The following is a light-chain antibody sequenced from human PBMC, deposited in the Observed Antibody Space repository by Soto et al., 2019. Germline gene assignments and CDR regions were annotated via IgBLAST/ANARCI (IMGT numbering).Light chain of an antibody. Sequence: EIVLTQFPGTVSLSPGERATLSCRASQSVSSNLAWYQHKPGQAPRLLIDNAFTRATGVPARFSGSGSGTEFTLTISSLQSEDFAVYYCQQYNDWPRTFGQGTKVDIK. CDR2: NAF. V-gene: IGKV3-15*01. CDR1: QSVSSN. CDR3: QQYNDWPRT. J-gene: IGKJ1*01.